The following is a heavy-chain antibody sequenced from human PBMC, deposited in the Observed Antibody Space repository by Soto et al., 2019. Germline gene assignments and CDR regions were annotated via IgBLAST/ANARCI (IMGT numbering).Heavy chain of an antibody. Sequence: GSGPTLVNPTETLTLTCTFSGFSLSTTAMSLSWVRQPPGKALEWLGRIDWDDEKYYSTSLKTRLTISKDTSKNQVVLTMTNMDPVDTATYFCARGHILLGGMNVWGQGTTVTVSS. J-gene: IGHJ6*02. CDR3: ARGHILLGGMNV. D-gene: IGHD2-21*01. CDR1: GFSLSTTAMS. CDR2: IDWDDEK. V-gene: IGHV2-70*11.